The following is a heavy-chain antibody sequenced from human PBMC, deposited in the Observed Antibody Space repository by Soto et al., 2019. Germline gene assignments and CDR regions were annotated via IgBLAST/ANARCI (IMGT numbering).Heavy chain of an antibody. V-gene: IGHV3-9*01. CDR1: GFTFDDYA. J-gene: IGHJ4*02. D-gene: IGHD5-12*01. CDR2: ISWNSGSI. Sequence: GGSLRLSCAASGFTFDDYAVHWVRQAPGKGLEWVSGISWNSGSIGYADSVKGRFTISRDNAKNSLYLQMNSLRAEDTALYYCAKVSGYDYDYWAQGTLVTVSS. CDR3: AKVSGYDYDY.